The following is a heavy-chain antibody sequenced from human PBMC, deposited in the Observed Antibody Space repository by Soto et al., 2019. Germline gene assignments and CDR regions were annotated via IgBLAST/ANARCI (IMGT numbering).Heavy chain of an antibody. J-gene: IGHJ5*02. CDR2: IYYSGST. D-gene: IGHD1-1*01. CDR3: ARDGSKNNWFDP. V-gene: IGHV4-31*03. Sequence: PSETLSLTCTVSGGSFTSTNYFWGWIRQHPGKGLEWIGYIYYSGSTYYNPSLKSRVTISVDTSKNQFSLKLSSVTAADTAVYYCARDGSKNNWFDPWGQGTLVTVSS. CDR1: GGSFTSTNYF.